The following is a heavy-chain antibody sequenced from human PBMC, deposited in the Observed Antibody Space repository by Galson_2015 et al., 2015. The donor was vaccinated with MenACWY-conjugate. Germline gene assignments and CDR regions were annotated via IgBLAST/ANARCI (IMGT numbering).Heavy chain of an antibody. CDR2: IAWDDDK. CDR1: GFSLGTNAMR. J-gene: IGHJ4*02. CDR3: ARIGGYPPDY. D-gene: IGHD3-16*01. V-gene: IGHV2-70*04. Sequence: PALVKPTQTLTLTCTFSGFSLGTNAMRVSWVRQPPGKALEWLARIAWDDDKFYSTSLKTRLTISKDTSKNQVVLTMTNVDPVDPATYYWARIGGYPPDYWGQGTLVTVSS.